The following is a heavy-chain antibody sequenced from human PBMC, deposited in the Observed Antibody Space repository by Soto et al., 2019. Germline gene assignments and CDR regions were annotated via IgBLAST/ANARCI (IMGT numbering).Heavy chain of an antibody. D-gene: IGHD3-3*01. CDR2: IYSSGST. CDR1: GGTISGYY. J-gene: IGHJ5*02. Sequence: WETLSLTCTVTGGTISGYYWTWIRQSAGGGLEWIGRIYSSGSTNYSPSLKSRVTISLDTSMNHFSLRLSSVTAADTAVYYCARGQRFSDWFDPWGQGTLVTVSS. V-gene: IGHV4-4*07. CDR3: ARGQRFSDWFDP.